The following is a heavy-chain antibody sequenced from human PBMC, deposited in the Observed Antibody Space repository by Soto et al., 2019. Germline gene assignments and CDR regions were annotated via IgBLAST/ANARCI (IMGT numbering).Heavy chain of an antibody. CDR1: GFTFSSYA. CDR3: ARERGYSYGYAASRGYYFDY. CDR2: ISYDGSNK. J-gene: IGHJ4*02. V-gene: IGHV3-30-3*01. Sequence: QVQLVESGGGVVQPGRSLRLSCAASGFTFSSYAMHWVRQAPGKGLEWVAVISYDGSNKYYADSVKGRFTISRDNSKNTLYLQMNSRRAEDTAVYYCARERGYSYGYAASRGYYFDYWGQGTLVTVSS. D-gene: IGHD5-18*01.